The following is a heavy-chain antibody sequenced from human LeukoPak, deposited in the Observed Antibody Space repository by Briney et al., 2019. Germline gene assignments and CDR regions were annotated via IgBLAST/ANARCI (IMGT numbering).Heavy chain of an antibody. J-gene: IGHJ5*02. V-gene: IGHV3-53*01. CDR1: GFTFSSYA. Sequence: GGSLRLSCAASGFTFSSYAMSWVRQAPGKGLEWVSVIYSGGSTYSADSVKGRFTISRDNSKNTLYLQMNSLRAEDTAVYYCARVFCGGDCYFTPNWFDPWGQGTLVTVSS. CDR2: IYSGGST. CDR3: ARVFCGGDCYFTPNWFDP. D-gene: IGHD2-21*02.